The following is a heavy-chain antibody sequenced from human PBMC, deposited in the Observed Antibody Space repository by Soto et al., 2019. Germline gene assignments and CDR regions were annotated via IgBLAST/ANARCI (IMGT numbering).Heavy chain of an antibody. CDR1: GFPFNNYY. J-gene: IGHJ6*02. V-gene: IGHV3-7*03. CDR2: IKEDGNEK. CDR3: TRGAGGWNYYYAMDV. D-gene: IGHD6-19*01. Sequence: GSLRPSCAAPGFPFNNYYMTWVRQASGKGLEWVASIKEDGNEKYYVDSVKGRFTISRDNAKNSLSLQMNSLRAEDTAVYFCTRGAGGWNYYYAMDVWGPGATVTVSS.